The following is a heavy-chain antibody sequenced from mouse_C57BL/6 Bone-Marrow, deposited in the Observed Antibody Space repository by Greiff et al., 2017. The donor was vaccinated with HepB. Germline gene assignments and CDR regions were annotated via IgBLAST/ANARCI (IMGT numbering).Heavy chain of an antibody. V-gene: IGHV1-50*01. CDR1: GYTFTSYW. J-gene: IGHJ2*01. CDR2: IDPSDSYT. Sequence: QVQLQQPGAELVKPGASVKLSCKASGYTFTSYWMQWVKQRPGQGLEWIGEIDPSDSYTNYNQKFKGKATLTVDTSSSTAYMQLSSLTSEDSAVYYCASGITTDFDYWGQGTPLTVSS. D-gene: IGHD2-4*01. CDR3: ASGITTDFDY.